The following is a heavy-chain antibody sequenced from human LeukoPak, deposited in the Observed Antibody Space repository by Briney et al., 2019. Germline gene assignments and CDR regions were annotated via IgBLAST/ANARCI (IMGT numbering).Heavy chain of an antibody. D-gene: IGHD2-15*01. CDR2: ISGDGGST. J-gene: IGHJ4*02. Sequence: GSLRLSCAASGFTFDDYAIHGVRQAPGKGLEWVSLISGDGGSTYYADSVKGRFTISRDNSKNSLYLQMNSLRTEDTALYYCAKDICSGGSCYFDYWGQGTLVTVSS. CDR1: GFTFDDYA. V-gene: IGHV3-43*02. CDR3: AKDICSGGSCYFDY.